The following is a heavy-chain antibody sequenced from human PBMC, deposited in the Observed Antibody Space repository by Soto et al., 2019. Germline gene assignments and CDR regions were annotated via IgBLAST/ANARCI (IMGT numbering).Heavy chain of an antibody. V-gene: IGHV4-39*01. D-gene: IGHD1-1*01. CDR1: GGSISSSTYY. J-gene: IGHJ4*02. CDR2: IYYSGST. Sequence: QLQLQESGPGLVKPSETLSLTCTVSGGSISSSTYYWGWIRQPPGKGLEWIGSIYYSGSTYYNPSRKSRVTISIDTSKNQFSLKLSSVTAADTAVYYCATYRYNWNDGFDYWGQGTLVTVSS. CDR3: ATYRYNWNDGFDY.